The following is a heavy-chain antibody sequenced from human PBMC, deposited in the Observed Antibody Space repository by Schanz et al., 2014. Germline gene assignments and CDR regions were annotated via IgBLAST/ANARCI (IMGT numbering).Heavy chain of an antibody. J-gene: IGHJ4*02. Sequence: EVRLVESGGGLVKPGGSLRLSCAASGFSFSTYGMTWVRQAPGKGLEWVSSISSSSMYIYQADSMRGRFTISRDNAKNSLYLQVNNLSAEDTAGYYCVRDKKGFVAVAGRAPFDYWGQGTLVTVSS. CDR2: ISSSSMYI. D-gene: IGHD6-19*01. CDR1: GFSFSTYG. V-gene: IGHV3-21*01. CDR3: VRDKKGFVAVAGRAPFDY.